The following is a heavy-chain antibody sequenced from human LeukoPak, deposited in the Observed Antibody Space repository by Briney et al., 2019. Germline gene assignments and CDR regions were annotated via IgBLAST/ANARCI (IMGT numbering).Heavy chain of an antibody. V-gene: IGHV4-61*01. CDR1: GGSVSSGSYY. CDR2: IYYSGST. CDR3: ASAGDSSSFDY. Sequence: SETLSLTCTVSGGSVSSGSYYWSWIRQPPGKGLEWIGYIYYSGSTSYNPSLKSRVTISVDTSKNQFSLKLSSVTAADTAVYYCASAGDSSSFDYRGQGTLVTVSS. J-gene: IGHJ4*02. D-gene: IGHD6-13*01.